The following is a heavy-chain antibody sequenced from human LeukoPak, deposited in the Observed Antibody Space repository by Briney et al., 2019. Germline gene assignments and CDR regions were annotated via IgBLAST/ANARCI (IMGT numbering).Heavy chain of an antibody. Sequence: GESLRISCKGSGYSFISYWISWVRQMPGKGLEWMGRIDPSDSYTNYSPSFQGHVTISADKSISTAYLQWSSLKASDTAMYYCARQTVDTAMVYYYYGMDVWGQGTTVTVSS. D-gene: IGHD5-18*01. CDR3: ARQTVDTAMVYYYYGMDV. CDR1: GYSFISYW. J-gene: IGHJ6*02. V-gene: IGHV5-10-1*01. CDR2: IDPSDSYT.